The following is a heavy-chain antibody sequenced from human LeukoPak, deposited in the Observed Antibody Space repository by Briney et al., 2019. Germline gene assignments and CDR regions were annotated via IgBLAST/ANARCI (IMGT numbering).Heavy chain of an antibody. CDR2: IYYSGST. V-gene: IGHV4-39*07. J-gene: IGHJ4*02. Sequence: SETLSLTCTVSGGSISSSSYYWGWIRQPPGKGLEWIGSIYYSGSTYYNPSLKSRVTISVDTSKNQFSLKLSSVTAADTAVYYCARVGAAIRDYYFDYWGQGTLVTVSS. D-gene: IGHD3-16*01. CDR1: GGSISSSSYY. CDR3: ARVGAAIRDYYFDY.